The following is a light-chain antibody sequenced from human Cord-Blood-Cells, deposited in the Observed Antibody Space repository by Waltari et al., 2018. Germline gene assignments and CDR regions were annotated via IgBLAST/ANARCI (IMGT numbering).Light chain of an antibody. V-gene: IGKV4-1*01. CDR2: CAS. CDR3: QQYYSTPFP. J-gene: IGKJ3*01. Sequence: DIVMTQSPDSLAVSLGERATINCKSSQSVLYSSNNKNYLAWYQQKPGQPPKLLIYCASTRESGVPDRFSGSGSGTDFTLTSSSLQAEDVAVYYCQQYYSTPFPFGPGTKVDIK. CDR1: QSVLYSSNNKNY.